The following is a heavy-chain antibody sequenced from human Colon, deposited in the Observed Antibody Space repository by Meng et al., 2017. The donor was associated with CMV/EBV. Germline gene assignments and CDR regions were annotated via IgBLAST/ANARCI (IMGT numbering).Heavy chain of an antibody. CDR2: ITPDATTI. CDR3: AAQAGPTERYFDL. Sequence: GESLRISCAASGFSFSDHFMHWMRHTPERGLEWLSYITPDATTIYYADSVKGRFTVSRDNANHLMYLQMNSLRAEDTAVYYCAAQAGPTERYFDLWGRGTLVTVSS. CDR1: GFSFSDHF. D-gene: IGHD1-26*01. J-gene: IGHJ2*01. V-gene: IGHV3-11*01.